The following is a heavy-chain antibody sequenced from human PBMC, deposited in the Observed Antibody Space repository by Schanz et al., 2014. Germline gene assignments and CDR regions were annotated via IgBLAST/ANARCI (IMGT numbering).Heavy chain of an antibody. Sequence: EVQLVESGGGLVKPGGSLRLSCAASGFTFSSYAMTWVRQAPGKGLEWVSSISRSGGSKYYADSVKGRFTISRDNSENTLYLQMNTLRAEDTAVYYCARDGDRVYRNYYIDVWGKGTTVTVSS. CDR2: ISRSGGSK. CDR1: GFTFSSYA. J-gene: IGHJ6*03. D-gene: IGHD4-17*01. V-gene: IGHV3-23*04. CDR3: ARDGDRVYRNYYIDV.